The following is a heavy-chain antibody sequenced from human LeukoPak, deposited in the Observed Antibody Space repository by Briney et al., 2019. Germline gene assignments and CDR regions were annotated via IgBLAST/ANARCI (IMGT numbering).Heavy chain of an antibody. Sequence: PGGSLRLSCAASGFTFSSYGMSWVRQAPGKGLEWVSLISLDGIITYYADSVKGRFTISRDNSKSSLYLQMNRLRTEDTALYFCTKAHYYYGSGSQYYFDYWGQGTLVTVSS. V-gene: IGHV3-43D*03. J-gene: IGHJ4*02. CDR1: GFTFSSYG. CDR3: TKAHYYYGSGSQYYFDY. CDR2: ISLDGIIT. D-gene: IGHD3-10*01.